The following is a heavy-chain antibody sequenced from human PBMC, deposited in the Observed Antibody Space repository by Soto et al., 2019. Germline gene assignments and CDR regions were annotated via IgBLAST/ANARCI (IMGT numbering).Heavy chain of an antibody. J-gene: IGHJ4*02. Sequence: QVQLQESGPGLVKTSETLSLTCTVSGASISSYYWSWIRQPPGKGLEWIGFFSYSGSTNYNPSLKSRVTISVDTSKNQFSLNLSSVTAADTAVYYCARASPGMAVAGTREFDFDHWGQGTLVTVSS. CDR1: GASISSYY. CDR2: FSYSGST. D-gene: IGHD6-19*01. CDR3: ARASPGMAVAGTREFDFDH. V-gene: IGHV4-59*01.